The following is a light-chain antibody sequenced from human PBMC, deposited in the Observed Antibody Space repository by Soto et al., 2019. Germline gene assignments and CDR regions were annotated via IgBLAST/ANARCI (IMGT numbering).Light chain of an antibody. CDR2: DAA. V-gene: IGKV3-11*01. CDR3: QQRGNWPLT. CDR1: QSVSRY. Sequence: EIVLTQSPATLSVSPGDRATLSCRASQSVSRYLAWYQQTAGQAPRLVMYDAATRATGIPDRFSGSGSGTDFTLTISSLEPEDFAVYYCQQRGNWPLTFGQGTRLEIQ. J-gene: IGKJ5*01.